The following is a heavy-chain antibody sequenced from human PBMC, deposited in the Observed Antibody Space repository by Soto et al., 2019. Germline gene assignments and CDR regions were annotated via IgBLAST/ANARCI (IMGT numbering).Heavy chain of an antibody. V-gene: IGHV3-33*01. D-gene: IGHD3-10*02. CDR3: AREDMFYDY. CDR1: GFTFSSYG. J-gene: IGHJ4*02. CDR2: IWYDGSNK. Sequence: QVQLVESGGGVVQPGRSLRLSCAASGFTFSSYGMHWVRQAPGKGLEWVAVIWYDGSNKYYADSVKGRFTSSRDNSKNTLYLQMNSLRAEDTAVYYCAREDMFYDYWGQGTLVTVSS.